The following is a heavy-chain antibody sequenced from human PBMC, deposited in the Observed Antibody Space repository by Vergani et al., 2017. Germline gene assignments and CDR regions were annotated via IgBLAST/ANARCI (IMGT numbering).Heavy chain of an antibody. Sequence: QVPLVQSGAEVKKPGSPVKVSCKASGGNFSSYTISWVRQAPGQGLEWMGRIIPILGIANYAQKFQGRVTITADKSTSTAYMELSSLRSEHTAVYYCASXPVTKATVTQSRPLQHQRYGMDVWGQGTTVTVSS. CDR2: IIPILGIA. CDR3: ASXPVTKATVTQSRPLQHQRYGMDV. CDR1: GGNFSSYT. V-gene: IGHV1-69*02. J-gene: IGHJ6*02. D-gene: IGHD4-17*01.